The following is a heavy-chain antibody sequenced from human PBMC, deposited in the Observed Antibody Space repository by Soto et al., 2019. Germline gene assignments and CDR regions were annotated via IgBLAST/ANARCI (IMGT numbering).Heavy chain of an antibody. CDR1: GGTFSSYA. CDR3: ARGPGIAARRLVLDYYYYGMDV. CDR2: IIPIFGTA. D-gene: IGHD6-6*01. Sequence: QVQLVQSGAEVKKPGSSVKVSCKASGGTFSSYAISWVRQAPGQGLEWMGGIIPIFGTANYAQKFQGRVTITADESTSTAYMELSSLRSEDTAVYYCARGPGIAARRLVLDYYYYGMDVWGQGTTVTVSS. J-gene: IGHJ6*02. V-gene: IGHV1-69*12.